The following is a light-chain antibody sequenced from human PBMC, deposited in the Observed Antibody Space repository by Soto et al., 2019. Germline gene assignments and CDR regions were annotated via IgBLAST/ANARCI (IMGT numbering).Light chain of an antibody. CDR2: GNS. V-gene: IGLV1-40*01. CDR1: SSNIGAGYD. J-gene: IGLJ2*01. Sequence: QAVVTQPPSVSGAPGQRVTISCTGSSSNIGAGYDVPWYQQLPGTAPKLLIYGNSNRPSGVPDRSSGSKSGTSASLAITGLQAEDEADYYCQSYDSSLSGVVFGGGTKLTVL. CDR3: QSYDSSLSGVV.